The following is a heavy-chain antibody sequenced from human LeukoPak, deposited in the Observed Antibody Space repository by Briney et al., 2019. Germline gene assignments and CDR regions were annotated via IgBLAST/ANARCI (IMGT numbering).Heavy chain of an antibody. J-gene: IGHJ6*02. CDR1: GFTFSSYG. D-gene: IGHD2-15*01. Sequence: PGGSLRLSCAASGFTFSSYGMHWVRQAPGKGLEWVAVISYDGSNKYYADSVKGRFTISRDNSKNTLYLQMNALRAEDTAVYYCASGWGMAVGGQGTTVTVSS. CDR2: ISYDGSNK. V-gene: IGHV3-30*03. CDR3: ASGWGMAV.